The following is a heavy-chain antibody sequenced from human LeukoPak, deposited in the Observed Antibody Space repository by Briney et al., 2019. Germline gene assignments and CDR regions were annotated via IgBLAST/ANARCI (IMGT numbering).Heavy chain of an antibody. CDR3: ARDGGIVLVPAATSFHY. D-gene: IGHD2-2*01. Sequence: GGSLRLSCAASGFTFSSYSMNWVRQAPGEGLEWVSYISSSSSTIYYADSVKGRFTISRDNAKNPLYLQMNSLSADDTAVYSCARDGGIVLVPAATSFHYWGQGTLLTVSS. CDR2: ISSSSSTI. CDR1: GFTFSSYS. V-gene: IGHV3-48*01. J-gene: IGHJ4*02.